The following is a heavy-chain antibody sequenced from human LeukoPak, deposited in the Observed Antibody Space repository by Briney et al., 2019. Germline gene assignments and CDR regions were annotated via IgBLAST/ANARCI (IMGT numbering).Heavy chain of an antibody. CDR1: GFTFSSYS. CDR3: ARDSYGLYYYYYYMDV. CDR2: ISSSSYI. J-gene: IGHJ6*03. V-gene: IGHV3-21*01. D-gene: IGHD5-18*01. Sequence: GGSLRLSCAASGFTFSSYSMNWVRQAPGKGLEWVSSISSSSYIYYADSVKGRLTISRDNAKNSLYLQMNSLRAEDTAVYYCARDSYGLYYYYYYMDVWGKGTTVTVSS.